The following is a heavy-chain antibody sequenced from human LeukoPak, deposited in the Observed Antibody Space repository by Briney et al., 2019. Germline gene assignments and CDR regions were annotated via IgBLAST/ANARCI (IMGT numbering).Heavy chain of an antibody. CDR3: ARQGLVLLWVGELHHAFDI. CDR1: GYTFTSYG. J-gene: IGHJ3*02. D-gene: IGHD3-10*01. CDR2: ISAYNGNT. Sequence: ASVKVSCTASGYTFTSYGISWVRQAPGQGLEWMGWISAYNGNTNYAQKLQGRVTMTTDTSTSTAYMELRSLRSDDTAVYYCARQGLVLLWVGELHHAFDIWGQGTMVTVSS. V-gene: IGHV1-18*01.